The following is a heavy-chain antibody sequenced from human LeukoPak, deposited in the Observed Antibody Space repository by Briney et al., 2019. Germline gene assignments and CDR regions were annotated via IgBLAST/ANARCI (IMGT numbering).Heavy chain of an antibody. J-gene: IGHJ4*02. Sequence: GGSLRLSCAASGFTFGSYSMNWVRQAPGKGLEWVSSISSSGKYIYYADSVKGRFTISRDNAKNSLYLQMNTLGAEDTAVYYCSRGLVGQWLVYYWGQGTLVTVSS. CDR1: GFTFGSYS. D-gene: IGHD6-19*01. V-gene: IGHV3-21*01. CDR3: SRGLVGQWLVYY. CDR2: ISSSGKYI.